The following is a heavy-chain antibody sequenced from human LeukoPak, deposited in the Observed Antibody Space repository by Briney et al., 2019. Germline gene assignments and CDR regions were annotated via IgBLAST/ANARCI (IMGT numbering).Heavy chain of an antibody. CDR3: ARDGDSSGYQDY. V-gene: IGHV4-61*01. Sequence: PSETLSLTCTVSGGSVSSGSYYWSWIRQPPGKGLEWIGYIYYSGSTNYNPSLKSRVTISVDTSKNQFSLKLSSVTAADTAVFYCARDGDSSGYQDYWGQGTLVTVSS. D-gene: IGHD3-22*01. CDR1: GGSVSSGSYY. J-gene: IGHJ4*02. CDR2: IYYSGST.